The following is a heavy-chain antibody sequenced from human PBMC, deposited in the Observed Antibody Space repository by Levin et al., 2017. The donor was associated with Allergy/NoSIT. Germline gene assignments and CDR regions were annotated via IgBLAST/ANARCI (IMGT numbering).Heavy chain of an antibody. J-gene: IGHJ4*02. CDR2: IKSKADGGAA. V-gene: IGHV3-15*01. CDR1: GFSFSNAW. Sequence: GGSLRLSCAASGFSFSNAWMTWVRQAPGKGLEWVGRIKSKADGGAADFAAPVKGRFIISRDDSKNTLYLQMNSLKSEDTAVYYCTTCRRYSGLDYFDDWGQGTLVTVSS. D-gene: IGHD4-11*01. CDR3: TTCRRYSGLDYFDD.